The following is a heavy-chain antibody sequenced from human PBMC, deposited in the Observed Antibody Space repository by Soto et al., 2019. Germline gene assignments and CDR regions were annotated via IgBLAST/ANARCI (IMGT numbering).Heavy chain of an antibody. CDR3: ARKSSIVVVGNWFDP. CDR2: ISAYNGNT. J-gene: IGHJ5*02. D-gene: IGHD2-15*01. CDR1: GYTFTTYR. Sequence: ASVKVSCTASGYTFTTYRISWVLQAPGQGLEWMGWISAYNGNTNYAQKLQGRVTMTTDTSTSTAYMEMRSLRSDDTAVYYCARKSSIVVVGNWFDPWGQGTLVTVSS. V-gene: IGHV1-18*01.